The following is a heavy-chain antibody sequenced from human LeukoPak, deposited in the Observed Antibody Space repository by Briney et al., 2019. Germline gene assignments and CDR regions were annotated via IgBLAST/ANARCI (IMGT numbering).Heavy chain of an antibody. CDR1: GGSFSGYY. Sequence: SETLSLTCAVYGGSFSGYYCSWIRQPPGKGLEWIGEINHSGSTNYNPSLKSRVTISVDTSKNQFPLKLSSVTAADTAVYYCARGLRYYYDSSGYCWPWGHYYYMDVWGKGTTVTVSS. J-gene: IGHJ6*03. D-gene: IGHD3-22*01. CDR2: INHSGST. CDR3: ARGLRYYYDSSGYCWPWGHYYYMDV. V-gene: IGHV4-34*01.